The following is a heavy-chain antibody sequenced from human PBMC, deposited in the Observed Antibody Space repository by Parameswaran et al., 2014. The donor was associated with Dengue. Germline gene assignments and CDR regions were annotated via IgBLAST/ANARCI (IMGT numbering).Heavy chain of an antibody. V-gene: IGHV1-69*05. CDR2: IIPIFGTA. J-gene: IGHJ5*02. Sequence: WVRQAPGQGLEWMGGIIPIFGTANYAQKFQGRVTITTDESTSTAYMELSSLRSEDTAVYYCARDRGLRGVPAAIDWFDP. D-gene: IGHD2-2*01. CDR3: ARDRGLRGVPAAIDWFDP.